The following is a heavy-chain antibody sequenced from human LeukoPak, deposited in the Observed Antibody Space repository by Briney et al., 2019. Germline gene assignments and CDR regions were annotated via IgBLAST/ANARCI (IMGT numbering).Heavy chain of an antibody. J-gene: IGHJ4*02. CDR3: ARGFRGWYAGY. V-gene: IGHV3-33*01. CDR2: IWYDGSNK. D-gene: IGHD6-19*01. Sequence: GGSLRLSCAASGFTFSSYGMHWVRQAPGKGLEWVAVIWYDGSNKYYADSVKGRFTISRDNSKNTLYLQMNSLRAEDTAVYYCARGFRGWYAGYWGQGALVTVSS. CDR1: GFTFSSYG.